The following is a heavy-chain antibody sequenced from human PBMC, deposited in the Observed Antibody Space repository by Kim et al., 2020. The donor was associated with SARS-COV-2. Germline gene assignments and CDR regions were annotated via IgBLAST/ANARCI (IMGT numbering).Heavy chain of an antibody. CDR1: GYTFTSYG. CDR2: ISAYNGNT. D-gene: IGHD3-16*02. CDR3: ARGGRELYYDYVWGSYRHFDY. Sequence: ASVKVSCKASGYTFTSYGITWVRQAPGQGLEWMGWISAYNGNTNYAQKLQGRVTMTTDTSTSTAYMELRSLRSDDTAVYYCARGGRELYYDYVWGSYRHFDYWGQGTLVTVSS. V-gene: IGHV1-18*01. J-gene: IGHJ4*02.